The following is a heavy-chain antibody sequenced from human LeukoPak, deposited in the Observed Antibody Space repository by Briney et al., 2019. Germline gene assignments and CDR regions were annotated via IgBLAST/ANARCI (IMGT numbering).Heavy chain of an antibody. Sequence: GGSLRLSCAASGFTFSGSAMHWVRQASGKGLEWVGRIRSKANSYATAYAASVKGRFTIPRDDLKNTAYLQMNSLKTEDTAVYYCTRRNYYGSGSHAGGFDPWGQGTLVTVSS. CDR2: IRSKANSYAT. D-gene: IGHD3-10*01. CDR1: GFTFSGSA. V-gene: IGHV3-73*01. J-gene: IGHJ5*02. CDR3: TRRNYYGSGSHAGGFDP.